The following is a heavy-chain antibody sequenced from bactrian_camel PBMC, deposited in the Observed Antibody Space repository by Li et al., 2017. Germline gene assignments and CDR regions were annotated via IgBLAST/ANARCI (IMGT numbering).Heavy chain of an antibody. CDR3: AAGRNALWSGGWYCRLEVPDFDY. V-gene: IGHV3S31*01. CDR1: GFTFSDYA. Sequence: VQLVESGGGLVQPGGSLRLSCAASGFTFSDYAVSWVRQAPGKGLEWVSSINSGGVTYYADSVKGRFTISQDHDKNTLYLQMNDLKPEDTAMYYCAAGRNALWSGGWYCRLEVPDFDYWGQGTQVTVS. J-gene: IGHJ6*01. CDR2: INSGGVT. D-gene: IGHD1*01.